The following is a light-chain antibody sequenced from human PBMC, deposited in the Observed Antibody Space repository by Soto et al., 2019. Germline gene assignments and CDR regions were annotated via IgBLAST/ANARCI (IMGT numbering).Light chain of an antibody. CDR3: DPPNRYPR. Sequence: DIQLNQSPSFLSASVGDRVTITCRASQDISSFLAWYQQKPGKAPNLLIYGASTLQSGVPSRFSGSGSGTEFTLTIISLQPEDIATYYCDPPNRYPRFGEGTRLEIK. CDR2: GAS. V-gene: IGKV1-9*01. J-gene: IGKJ5*01. CDR1: QDISSF.